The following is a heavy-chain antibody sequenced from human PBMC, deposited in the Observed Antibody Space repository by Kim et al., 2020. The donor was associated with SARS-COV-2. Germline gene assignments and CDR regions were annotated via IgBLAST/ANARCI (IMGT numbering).Heavy chain of an antibody. CDR3: ARGGYSGYALDY. CDR1: GGSFSGYS. J-gene: IGHJ4*02. CDR2: INHSGST. V-gene: IGHV4-34*01. D-gene: IGHD5-12*01. Sequence: SETLSLTCAVSGGSFSGYSWSWIRQPPGKGLEWIGEINHSGSTNYNPSLKSRVTISVDTSKNQFSLKLSSVTAADTAVYYCARGGYSGYALDYWGQGTLVTVSS.